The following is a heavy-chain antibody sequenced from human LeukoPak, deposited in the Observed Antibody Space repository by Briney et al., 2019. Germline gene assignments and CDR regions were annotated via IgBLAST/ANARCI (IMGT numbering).Heavy chain of an antibody. J-gene: IGHJ6*03. D-gene: IGHD6-19*01. CDR3: ASARSGWSLNYYYYYMDV. CDR2: INHSGI. CDR1: GFTFSSYE. V-gene: IGHV4-34*01. Sequence: PGGSLRLSCAASGFTFSSYEMNWIRQPPGKGLEWIGEINHSGIKYNPSLKSRVTISVDTSKNQFSLKLSSVTAADTAVYYCASARSGWSLNYYYYYMDVWGKGTTVTVSS.